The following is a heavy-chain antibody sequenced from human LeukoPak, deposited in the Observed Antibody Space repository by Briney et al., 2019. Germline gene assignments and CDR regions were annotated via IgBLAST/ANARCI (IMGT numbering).Heavy chain of an antibody. D-gene: IGHD3-3*01. J-gene: IGHJ5*02. CDR1: GFPFNTYD. V-gene: IGHV1-8*01. CDR2: MNSNSGNT. CDR3: ARGRTIFGVVIPFDP. Sequence: ASVKVSCTASGFPFNTYDINWVRQATGLGLEWMGWMNSNSGNTGYAQEFQGRVTMTRNTSTNTAYMELSSLRSEDTAVYYCARGRTIFGVVIPFDPWGQGTLVTVSS.